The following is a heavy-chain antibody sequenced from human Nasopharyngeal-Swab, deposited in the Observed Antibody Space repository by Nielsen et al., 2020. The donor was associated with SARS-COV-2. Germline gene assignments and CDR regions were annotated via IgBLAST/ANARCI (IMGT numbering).Heavy chain of an antibody. J-gene: IGHJ4*02. CDR3: ARDPAHEVYSSSWYYFEY. Sequence: GGPLRLSCAASGFTFSSYGMHWVRQAPGKGLEWVAVIWYDGSHKYYADSVKGRFTISRDNSKNTLYLQMNSLRAEDTAVYYCARDPAHEVYSSSWYYFEYWGQGALVTVSS. CDR2: IWYDGSHK. V-gene: IGHV3-33*01. D-gene: IGHD6-13*01. CDR1: GFTFSSYG.